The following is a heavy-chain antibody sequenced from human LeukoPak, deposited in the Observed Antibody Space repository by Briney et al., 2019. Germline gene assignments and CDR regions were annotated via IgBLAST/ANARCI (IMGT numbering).Heavy chain of an antibody. CDR2: ISSSSSTI. CDR3: AREQVVVVPAAGFDP. CDR1: GFTFSSYS. V-gene: IGHV3-48*01. J-gene: IGHJ5*02. D-gene: IGHD2-2*01. Sequence: GGSLRLSCAASGFTFSSYSMNWVRQAPGKGLEWVSYISSSSSTIYYADSVKGRFTISRDNVKNSLYLQMNSLRAEDTAVYYCAREQVVVVPAAGFDPWGQGTLVTVSS.